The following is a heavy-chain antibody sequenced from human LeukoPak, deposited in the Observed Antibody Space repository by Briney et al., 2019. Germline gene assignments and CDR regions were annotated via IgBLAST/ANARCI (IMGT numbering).Heavy chain of an antibody. V-gene: IGHV3-30*02. D-gene: IGHD4-17*01. CDR2: IRYDGSNE. CDR1: GFTFSSYG. J-gene: IGHJ4*02. CDR3: AKGTLGYGDYVFDY. Sequence: GGSLRLSCAASGFTFSSYGMHWVRQAPGKGLEWVAFIRYDGSNEYYTDSVKGRFTISRDNSKNTLYLQMNSLRAEDTAVYYCAKGTLGYGDYVFDYWGQGTLVTVSS.